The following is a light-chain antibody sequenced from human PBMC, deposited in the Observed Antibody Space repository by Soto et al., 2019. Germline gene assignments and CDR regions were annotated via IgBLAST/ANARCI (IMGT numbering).Light chain of an antibody. V-gene: IGKV3-15*01. CDR2: GAS. J-gene: IGKJ4*01. CDR1: QSVSSN. CDR3: QRYNNWPLT. Sequence: EIVMTQSPATLSVSPGERATLSCRSSQSVSSNLAWYQQKPGQAPRLLIYGASTRATGIPTRFSGSRSGTEFTLTINGLQSEDFAVYYCQRYNNWPLTFGGGNKV.